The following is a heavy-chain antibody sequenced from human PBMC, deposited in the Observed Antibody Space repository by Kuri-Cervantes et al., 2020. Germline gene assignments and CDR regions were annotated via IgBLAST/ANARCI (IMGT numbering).Heavy chain of an antibody. CDR2: IHWDGGNT. CDR3: ASFPPPNCSSTSCSRFDY. D-gene: IGHD2-2*01. V-gene: IGHV3-20*04. CDR1: GFSFDDYG. Sequence: GESLKISCAASGFSFDDYGMGWVRQVPGKGLEWVSGIHWDGGNTGYADSVKGRFTVSRDNAKNSLYLQMNNLRAEDTALYYCASFPPPNCSSTSCSRFDYWGQGTLVTVSS. J-gene: IGHJ4*02.